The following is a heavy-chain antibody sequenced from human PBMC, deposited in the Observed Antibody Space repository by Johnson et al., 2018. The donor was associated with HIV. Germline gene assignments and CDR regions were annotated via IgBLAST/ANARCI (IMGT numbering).Heavy chain of an antibody. V-gene: IGHV3-48*04. Sequence: VQLVESGGGVVRPGGSLRLSCAASGFTFDDYGMSWVRQAPGKGLEWVSYISTSGSTIYYADSVKGRFTISRANAKNSLSLQMNSLRAEDTAVYYSAKDMGSSWYDPWDAFDIWGQGTVVTVSS. CDR1: GFTFDDYG. D-gene: IGHD6-13*01. CDR2: ISTSGSTI. J-gene: IGHJ3*02. CDR3: AKDMGSSWYDPWDAFDI.